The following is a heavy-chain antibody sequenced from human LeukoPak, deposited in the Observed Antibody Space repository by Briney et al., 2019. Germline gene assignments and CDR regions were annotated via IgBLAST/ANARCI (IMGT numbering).Heavy chain of an antibody. J-gene: IGHJ4*02. CDR3: AKEGRSLQTY. Sequence: GRSLTLSCAASGFIVSSNWMSWVRPAPGKGREWVANIKEDGTETYYVDSVKGRFTISRDNAKNSLYLQMYSLRVEDTAVYYCAKEGRSLQTYWGQGTLVTVSS. V-gene: IGHV3-7*03. CDR1: GFIVSSNW. D-gene: IGHD5-24*01. CDR2: IKEDGTET.